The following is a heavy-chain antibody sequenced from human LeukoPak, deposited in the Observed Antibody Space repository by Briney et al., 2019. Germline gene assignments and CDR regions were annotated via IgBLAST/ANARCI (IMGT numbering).Heavy chain of an antibody. CDR3: AADRVGADAFDI. CDR1: GNTFTGYY. Sequence: ASVKVSCKASGNTFTGYYMHWVRQAPGQGLEWMGWINPNSGGINYAQKFQGRVTMTRDTSISTAYMELSRLRSDDTAVYYCAADRVGADAFDIWGQGTMVTVSS. CDR2: INPNSGGI. V-gene: IGHV1-2*02. J-gene: IGHJ3*02. D-gene: IGHD1-26*01.